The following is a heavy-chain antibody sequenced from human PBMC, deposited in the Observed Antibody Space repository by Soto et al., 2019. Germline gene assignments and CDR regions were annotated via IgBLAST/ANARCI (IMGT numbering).Heavy chain of an antibody. CDR3: ARDRNLGLGDY. V-gene: IGHV1-18*01. CDR1: GYTFTSYA. Sequence: QVQLVQSGAEVKKPGASVKVSCKASGYTFTSYAISWVRQAPGQGLEWMGWISAYNGNTKYAQKVQGRVTMTTDTSTRPANMELRSLRSDDTAVYYCARDRNLGLGDYWGQGTLVTVSS. CDR2: ISAYNGNT. D-gene: IGHD7-27*01. J-gene: IGHJ4*02.